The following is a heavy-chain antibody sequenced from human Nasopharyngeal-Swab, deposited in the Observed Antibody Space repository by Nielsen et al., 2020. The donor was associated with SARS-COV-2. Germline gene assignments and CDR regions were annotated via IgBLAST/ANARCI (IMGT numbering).Heavy chain of an antibody. Sequence: GSLRLSCAVYGGSFSGYYWSWIRQPPGKGLEWIGEINHSGSTNYNPSLKSRVTISVDTSKNQFSLKLSSVTAADTAAYYCARVARKFSDYWGQGTLVTVSS. CDR2: INHSGST. J-gene: IGHJ4*02. D-gene: IGHD2-21*01. V-gene: IGHV4-34*01. CDR3: ARVARKFSDY. CDR1: GGSFSGYY.